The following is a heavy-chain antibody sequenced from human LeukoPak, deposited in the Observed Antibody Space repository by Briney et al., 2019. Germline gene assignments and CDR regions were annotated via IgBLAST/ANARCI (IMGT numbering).Heavy chain of an antibody. V-gene: IGHV4-39*01. Sequence: SETLSLTCTVSGDSISSSNYYWGWIRQPPGKGLEWIGSIYYSGSPYYNPSLKSRVTISVDTSKNQFSLKLSSVTAADTAVYYCARRGGSPLGAFDIWGLGTMVTVSS. CDR1: GDSISSSNYY. J-gene: IGHJ3*02. CDR3: ARRGGSPLGAFDI. CDR2: IYYSGSP. D-gene: IGHD1-26*01.